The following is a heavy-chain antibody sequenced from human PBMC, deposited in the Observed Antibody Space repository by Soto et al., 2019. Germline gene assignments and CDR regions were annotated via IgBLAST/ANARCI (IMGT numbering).Heavy chain of an antibody. CDR3: ARGDSSSPGGVF. CDR2: IHGDNGNT. D-gene: IGHD3-10*01. Sequence: ASVKVSCKASGYTFTSYAIHWVRQAPGQRLEWMGWIHGDNGNTEYSQKLQGRITISRDTSTRTAYMEVTGLTSEDTAVYYCARGDSSSPGGVFWGQGTLVTVSS. J-gene: IGHJ4*02. CDR1: GYTFTSYA. V-gene: IGHV1-3*01.